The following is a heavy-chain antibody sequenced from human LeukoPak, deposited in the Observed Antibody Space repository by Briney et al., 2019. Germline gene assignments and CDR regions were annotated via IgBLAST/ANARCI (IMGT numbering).Heavy chain of an antibody. J-gene: IGHJ5*02. CDR2: IYYSGST. CDR1: GGSISSYY. CDR3: ARGDSSSSNWFDP. D-gene: IGHD3-22*01. Sequence: TSETLSLTCTVSGGSISSYYWSWIRQPPGRGLEWIGYIYYSGSTNYNPSLKSRVTISVDTSKNQFSLKLSSVTAADTAVYYCARGDSSSSNWFDPWGQGTLVTVSS. V-gene: IGHV4-59*01.